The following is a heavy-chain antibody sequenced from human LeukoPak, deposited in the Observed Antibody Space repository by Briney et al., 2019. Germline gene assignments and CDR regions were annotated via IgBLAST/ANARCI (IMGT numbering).Heavy chain of an antibody. CDR3: AQTIRQARHSSSWYSDY. CDR1: GGTFSSYA. Sequence: SVKVSCKASGGTFSSYAISWVRQAPGQGLEWMGRIIPILGIANYAQKFQGRVTITADKSTSTAYMELSSLRSEDTAVYYCAQTIRQARHSSSWYSDYWGQGTLVTVSS. J-gene: IGHJ4*02. V-gene: IGHV1-69*04. D-gene: IGHD6-13*01. CDR2: IIPILGIA.